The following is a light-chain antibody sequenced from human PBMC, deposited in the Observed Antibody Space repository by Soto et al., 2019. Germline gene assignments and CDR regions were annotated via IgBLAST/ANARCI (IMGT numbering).Light chain of an antibody. CDR1: QSIRNW. J-gene: IGKJ1*01. CDR2: GAS. CDR3: QHYNAFPWP. V-gene: IGKV1-5*01. Sequence: DIQMTQSPSTLSASVGDRVTITCRASQSIRNWLAWYQDKPGKAPKLLIYGASSLESGVPSRFSGSGSGTEFHLTIGGLQPDDFATYYCQHYNAFPWPFGQGTKVEIK.